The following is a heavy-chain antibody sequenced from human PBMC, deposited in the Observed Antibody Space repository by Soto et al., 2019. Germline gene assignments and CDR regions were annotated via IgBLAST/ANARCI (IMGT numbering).Heavy chain of an antibody. J-gene: IGHJ4*02. D-gene: IGHD2-21*02. Sequence: EVKLLQSGGGVVPPGGSLRLSCATSGFTFNTYPMTWVRQAPGKGLEWVSSISAAGVSTYYADSVQGRFTISRDNSKNTLYLQMNSLRGEDTAIYYCAKRLTNGDEGQWGRGTLVTVSS. CDR1: GFTFNTYP. CDR2: ISAAGVST. V-gene: IGHV3-23*01. CDR3: AKRLTNGDEGQ.